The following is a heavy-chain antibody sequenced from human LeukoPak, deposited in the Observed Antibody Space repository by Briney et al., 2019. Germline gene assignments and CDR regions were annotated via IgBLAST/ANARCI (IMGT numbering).Heavy chain of an antibody. CDR3: HLMVRGSGVYF. Sequence: GGSLRLSCAASGFTFSNYALSWVRQAPGKGLEWVSAINNSGGSTYYADSVKGRSTISRDNSKNTLYLQMNSLRADDTAVYYCHLMVRGSGVYFRGQGTLVTVSS. CDR1: GFTFSNYA. D-gene: IGHD3-10*01. J-gene: IGHJ4*02. V-gene: IGHV3-23*01. CDR2: INNSGGST.